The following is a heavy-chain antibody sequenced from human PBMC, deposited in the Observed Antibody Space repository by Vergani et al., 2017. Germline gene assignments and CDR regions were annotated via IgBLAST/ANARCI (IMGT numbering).Heavy chain of an antibody. J-gene: IGHJ5*02. D-gene: IGHD3-10*01. V-gene: IGHV4-31*03. CDR3: ARTITMVRGVTENWIDP. CDR1: GGPISSGGYY. Sequence: QVQLQESGPGLVKPSQTLSLTCTVSGGPISSGGYYWSWIRQHPGKGLEWIGYIYYSGSTYYNPSLKSRVTISVDTSKNQFDLKLSSVTAADTAVYYCARTITMVRGVTENWIDPWGQGTLVTVSS. CDR2: IYYSGST.